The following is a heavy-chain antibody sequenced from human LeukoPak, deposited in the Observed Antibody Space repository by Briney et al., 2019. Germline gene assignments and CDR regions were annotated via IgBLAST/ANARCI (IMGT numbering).Heavy chain of an antibody. D-gene: IGHD2-2*01. CDR2: INHSGST. Sequence: PSETLSLTCAVYGGSFSGHYWSWIRQPPGKGLEWIGEINHSGSTNYNPSLKSRVTISVDTSKNQFSLKLSSATAADTGVYYCARGQYRRGYWGQGTLVTVSS. CDR3: ARGQYRRGY. CDR1: GGSFSGHY. J-gene: IGHJ4*02. V-gene: IGHV4-34*01.